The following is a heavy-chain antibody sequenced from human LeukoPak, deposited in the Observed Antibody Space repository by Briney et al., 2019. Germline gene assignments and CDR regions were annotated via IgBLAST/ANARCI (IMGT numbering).Heavy chain of an antibody. CDR3: ARDFEWELLKANAFDI. CDR2: IRYDGSNK. J-gene: IGHJ3*02. Sequence: GGSLGLSCAASGFTFSSYGMHWVRQAPGKGLEWVAFIRYDGSNKYYADSVKGRFTISRDNSKNTLYLQMNSLRAEDTAVYYCARDFEWELLKANAFDIWGQGTMVTVSS. V-gene: IGHV3-30*02. CDR1: GFTFSSYG. D-gene: IGHD1-26*01.